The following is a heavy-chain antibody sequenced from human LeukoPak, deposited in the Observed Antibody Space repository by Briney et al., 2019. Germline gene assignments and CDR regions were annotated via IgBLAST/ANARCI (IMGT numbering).Heavy chain of an antibody. J-gene: IGHJ3*02. CDR2: TYYRSKWYD. CDR1: GDTVSTNSGV. V-gene: IGHV6-1*01. CDR3: ARGGVGMYYDILTGYYRRRGGAFDI. Sequence: SQTLSLTCAISGDTVSTNSGVWNWIRQSPSRGLEWLGRTYYRSKWYDDYAVSVRSRITINPDTSKNQFSLQLTSVTPEDTAVYYCARGGVGMYYDILTGYYRRRGGAFDIWGQGTMVTVSS. D-gene: IGHD3-9*01.